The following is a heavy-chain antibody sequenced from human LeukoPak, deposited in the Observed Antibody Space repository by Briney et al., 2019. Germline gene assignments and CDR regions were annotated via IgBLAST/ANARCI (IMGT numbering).Heavy chain of an antibody. D-gene: IGHD3-9*01. V-gene: IGHV4-39*01. CDR2: VYYTGST. J-gene: IGHJ6*03. CDR1: GGSISSSSYY. CDR3: ARHVGDILTGYYLYYYYYYMDV. Sequence: SETLSLTCTVSGGSISSSSYYWGWFRQPPGKGLEWIGTVYYTGSTYYNPSLKSRVTISVDTSKNQFSLKLSSVTAADTAVYYCARHVGDILTGYYLYYYYYYMDVWGKGTTVTVSS.